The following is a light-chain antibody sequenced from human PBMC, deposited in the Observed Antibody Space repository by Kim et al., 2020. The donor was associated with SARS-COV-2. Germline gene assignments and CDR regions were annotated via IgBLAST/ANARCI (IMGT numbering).Light chain of an antibody. J-gene: IGKJ4*01. Sequence: AIQMTQSPSSLSASVGDRVTITCRASQGIGNQLDWYQQKPGKAPKLLIYAASSLQSGVPSRFSGSGSGTDFTLTISSLQPEDFATYYCLQDDTYPLTFGGGTKVE. CDR2: AAS. CDR3: LQDDTYPLT. V-gene: IGKV1-6*01. CDR1: QGIGNQ.